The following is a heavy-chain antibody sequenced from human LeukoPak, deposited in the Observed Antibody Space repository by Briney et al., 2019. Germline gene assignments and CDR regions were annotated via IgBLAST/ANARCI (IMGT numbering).Heavy chain of an antibody. CDR1: GGSISSYY. D-gene: IGHD2-2*01. CDR3: ARDAPVVVPAAIHGAYNWFDP. V-gene: IGHV4-4*07. J-gene: IGHJ5*02. CDR2: IYTSGST. Sequence: SETLSLTCTVSGGSISSYYWSWVRQPAGKGLEWIGRIYTSGSTNYNPSLKSRVTMSVDTSKNQFSLKLSSVTAADTAMYYCARDAPVVVPAAIHGAYNWFDPWGQGTLVTVSS.